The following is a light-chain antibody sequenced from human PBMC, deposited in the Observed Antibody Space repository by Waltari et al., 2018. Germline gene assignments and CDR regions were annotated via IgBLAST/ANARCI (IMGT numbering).Light chain of an antibody. J-gene: IGKJ1*01. V-gene: IGKV3-15*01. CDR1: QSISSN. Sequence: EIVMTQSPATLSVSPGERATLSCRASQSISSNLAWYQQKPGQAHRLLIYGSSTRATGIPARFSGSGSGTEFTLTISSLQSEDFAVYYCQHYNNWPPWTFGQGTKVEI. CDR3: QHYNNWPPWT. CDR2: GSS.